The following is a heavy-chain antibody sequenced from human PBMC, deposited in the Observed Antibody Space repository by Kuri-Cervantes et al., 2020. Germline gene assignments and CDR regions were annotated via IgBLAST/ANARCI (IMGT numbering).Heavy chain of an antibody. CDR1: GFTFSSYA. CDR2: ISGNDVNT. Sequence: GGSLRLSCAASGFTFSSYAVSWVRQAPGKGLEWVSAISGNDVNTYYADSVKGRFTISRDNAKNSLYLQMNSLRAEDTAVYYCARQAAGYSYGGYYYMDVWGKGTTVTVSS. D-gene: IGHD5-18*01. V-gene: IGHV3-23*01. CDR3: ARQAAGYSYGGYYYMDV. J-gene: IGHJ6*03.